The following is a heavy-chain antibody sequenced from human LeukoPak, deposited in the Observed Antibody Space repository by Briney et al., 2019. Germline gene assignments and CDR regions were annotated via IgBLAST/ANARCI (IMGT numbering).Heavy chain of an antibody. CDR1: GFTFPRHW. Sequence: GGSLRLSCAASGFTFPRHWMSWVRQAPGKGLEWVANIKQDANEKNYVDSVKGRFTISRDNAKNSLYLQMNSLRAEDTAVYYCAGDISPQLVVDNWGQGTLVTVSS. CDR3: AGDISPQLVVDN. J-gene: IGHJ4*02. D-gene: IGHD6-6*01. CDR2: IKQDANEK. V-gene: IGHV3-7*03.